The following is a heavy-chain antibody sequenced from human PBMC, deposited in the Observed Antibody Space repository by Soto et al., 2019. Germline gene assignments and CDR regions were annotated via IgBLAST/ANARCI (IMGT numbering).Heavy chain of an antibody. Sequence: GGSLRLSCAASGFTFSSYWMHWVRQAPGKGPVWVSRINSDGSSTTYADPVKGRFTISRDNAKNTVYLQMDSLTAEDTAVYYCTRGGGLEYSGSFWGQGTLVTVSS. J-gene: IGHJ4*02. D-gene: IGHD1-26*01. V-gene: IGHV3-74*01. CDR3: TRGGGLEYSGSF. CDR2: INSDGSST. CDR1: GFTFSSYW.